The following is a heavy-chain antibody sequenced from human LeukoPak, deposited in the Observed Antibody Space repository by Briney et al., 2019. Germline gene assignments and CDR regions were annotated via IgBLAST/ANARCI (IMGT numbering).Heavy chain of an antibody. CDR3: ARGPYSYGHTLLDY. CDR1: GFTFSAYW. J-gene: IGHJ4*02. D-gene: IGHD5-18*01. Sequence: GGSLRLSCAASGFTFSAYWMTWVRQAPGKGLEWVSSISSSSSYIYYADSVKGRFTISRDNAKNSLYLQMNSLRAEDTAVYYCARGPYSYGHTLLDYWGQGTLVTVSS. CDR2: ISSSSSYI. V-gene: IGHV3-21*01.